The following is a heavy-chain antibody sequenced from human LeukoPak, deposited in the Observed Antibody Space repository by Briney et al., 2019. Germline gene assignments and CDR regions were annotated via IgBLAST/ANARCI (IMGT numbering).Heavy chain of an antibody. D-gene: IGHD5-18*01. CDR1: GFTFSNAW. CDR2: IRYDGSHK. Sequence: PGGSLRLSCAASGFTFSNAWMSWVRQAPGKGLEWVAFIRYDGSHKFYADSVKGRFTISRDNSKNTLYLQMNSLRAEDTAVYYCANLGYSYFFDYWGQGTLVTVSS. J-gene: IGHJ4*02. V-gene: IGHV3-30*02. CDR3: ANLGYSYFFDY.